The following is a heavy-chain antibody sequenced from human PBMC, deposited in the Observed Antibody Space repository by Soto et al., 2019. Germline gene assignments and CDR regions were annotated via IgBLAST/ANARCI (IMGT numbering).Heavy chain of an antibody. D-gene: IGHD6-13*01. Sequence: GGSLRLSCAASGFTFSSYWMHWVRQAPGKGLVWVSRINSDGSSTSYADSVKGRFTISRDNAKNTLYLQMNSLRAEDTAVYYCARSDRIAAAGTLGVNRYYYYYYGMDVWGQGTTVTVSS. J-gene: IGHJ6*02. CDR2: INSDGSST. CDR3: ARSDRIAAAGTLGVNRYYYYYYGMDV. CDR1: GFTFSSYW. V-gene: IGHV3-74*01.